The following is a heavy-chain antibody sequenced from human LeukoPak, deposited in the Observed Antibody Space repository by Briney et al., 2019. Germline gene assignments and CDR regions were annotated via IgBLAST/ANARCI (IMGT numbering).Heavy chain of an antibody. D-gene: IGHD2-2*01. CDR2: IYYGGST. V-gene: IGHV4-61*01. J-gene: IGHJ2*01. CDR3: ARDFRVPAAAYWYFDL. CDR1: GGSVSSGSYY. Sequence: SETLSLTCTVSGGSVSSGSYYWSWIRQPPGKGLEWLGYIYYGGSTNYNPSLKSRVTISVDTSKNQFSLKLSSVTAADTAVYYCARDFRVPAAAYWYFDLWGRGTLVTVSS.